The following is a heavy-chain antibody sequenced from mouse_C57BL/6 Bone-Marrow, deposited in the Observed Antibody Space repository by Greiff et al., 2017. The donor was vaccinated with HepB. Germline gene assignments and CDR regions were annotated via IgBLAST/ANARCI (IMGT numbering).Heavy chain of an antibody. CDR1: GFNIKDYY. J-gene: IGHJ2*01. CDR3: TTWILRYPYYFDY. Sequence: VQLQQSGAELVRPGASVKLSCTASGFNIKDYYMHWVKQRPEPGLEWIGRIDPEDGDTEYAPKFQGKATMTADTSSNTAYLQLSSLTSEDTAVYYCTTWILRYPYYFDYWGQGTTLTVSS. CDR2: IDPEDGDT. V-gene: IGHV14-1*01. D-gene: IGHD1-1*01.